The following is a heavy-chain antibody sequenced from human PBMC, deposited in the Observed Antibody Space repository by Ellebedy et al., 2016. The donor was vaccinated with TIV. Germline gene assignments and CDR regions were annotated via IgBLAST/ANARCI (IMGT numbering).Heavy chain of an antibody. J-gene: IGHJ2*01. CDR3: SRLRHYGGDSVWFFDL. Sequence: MPSETLSLTCTVSGDSMSNYYWSRIRQPPGKPLEWIGYIYYSGSTNYNPSLKSRVTISLDTSKNQFSLRLTSVTAADTAVYYCSRLRHYGGDSVWFFDLWGRGTLVTVSS. D-gene: IGHD4-23*01. V-gene: IGHV4-59*08. CDR2: IYYSGST. CDR1: GDSMSNYY.